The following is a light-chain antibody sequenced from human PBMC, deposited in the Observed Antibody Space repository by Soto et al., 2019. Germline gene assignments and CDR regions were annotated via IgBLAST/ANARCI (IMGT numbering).Light chain of an antibody. J-gene: IGLJ1*01. CDR2: SNT. CDR3: AAWDDSLSGYV. V-gene: IGLV1-47*02. CDR1: SSNVGRNF. Sequence: QSVLTQPPSASGTPGQRVTISCSGSSSNVGRNFVYWYQQLPGTAPKLLIYSNTQRPSGVPDRFSGSKSGTSASLAISGLRSEDEAAYYCAAWDDSLSGYVFGTGTKLTVL.